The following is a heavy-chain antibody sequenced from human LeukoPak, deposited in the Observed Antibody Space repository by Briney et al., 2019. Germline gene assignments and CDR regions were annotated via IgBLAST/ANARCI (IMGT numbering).Heavy chain of an antibody. CDR3: AKSSGYYRSPPFFDY. Sequence: GGSLRLSCAASGFTFSSYAMRWVRQAPGKGLEWVSDISGSGGTTYYADSVKGRFTISRDNSKNTLYLQMNSLRAEDTAVYYCAKSSGYYRSPPFFDYWGQRTLVSVP. D-gene: IGHD3-22*01. J-gene: IGHJ4*02. CDR1: GFTFSSYA. CDR2: ISGSGGTT. V-gene: IGHV3-23*01.